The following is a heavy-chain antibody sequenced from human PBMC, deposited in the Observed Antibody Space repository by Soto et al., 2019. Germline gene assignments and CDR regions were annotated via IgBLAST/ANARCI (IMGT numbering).Heavy chain of an antibody. V-gene: IGHV3-23*01. Sequence: GGSLRLSCAASGFTFSSYAMSWVRQAPGKGLEWVSAASGSGGSTYDADSVKGRFTISRDNSKNTLYLQMNSLTAEDTAVYDCASIAGAGTGYNWGQGTLVTVSS. CDR3: ASIAGAGTGYN. CDR1: GFTFSSYA. D-gene: IGHD6-19*01. CDR2: ASGSGGST. J-gene: IGHJ4*02.